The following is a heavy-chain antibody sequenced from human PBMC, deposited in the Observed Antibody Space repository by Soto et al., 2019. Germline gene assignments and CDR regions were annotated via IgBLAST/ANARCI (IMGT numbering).Heavy chain of an antibody. CDR2: IYYSGST. CDR1: GGSISSSSYY. CDR3: ARAGIAAAGKVYYYYGMDV. D-gene: IGHD6-13*01. J-gene: IGHJ6*02. Sequence: SETLSLTCTVSGGSISSSSYYWGWIRQPPGKGLEWIGSIYYSGSTYYNPSLKSRVTISVDTSKNQFSLKLSSVTAADTAVYYCARAGIAAAGKVYYYYGMDVWGQGTTVTVS. V-gene: IGHV4-39*01.